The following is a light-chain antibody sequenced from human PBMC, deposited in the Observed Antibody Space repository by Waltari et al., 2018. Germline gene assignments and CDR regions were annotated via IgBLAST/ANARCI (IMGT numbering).Light chain of an antibody. CDR2: STN. CDR3: LLFMGSAIWV. V-gene: IGLV8-61*01. J-gene: IGLJ3*02. Sequence: QTVVTQEPSFSVSPGGTVTLTCGLSSGSVSTSNSPSWYQQTPGQAPRTLIYSTNTRSSGVPDRFSGSILGNKAALTITGAQADDESHYYCLLFMGSAIWVFGGGTKLTVV. CDR1: SGSVSTSNS.